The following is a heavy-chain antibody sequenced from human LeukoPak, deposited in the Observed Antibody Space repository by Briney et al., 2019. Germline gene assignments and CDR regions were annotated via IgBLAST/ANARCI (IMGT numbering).Heavy chain of an antibody. J-gene: IGHJ5*02. CDR2: MYYSSGNT. V-gene: IGHV4-39*07. CDR3: ARGRGEGRGIAMVRGVRAPSYNWFDP. CDR1: GGSISSSTYY. D-gene: IGHD3-10*01. Sequence: PSETLSLTCTVSGGSISSSTYYWGWIRRPPGKGLEWIGSMYYSSGNTYYNPSLKSRVTISVDTSKNQFSLKLSSVTAADTAVYYCARGRGEGRGIAMVRGVRAPSYNWFDPWGHGTQVTVSS.